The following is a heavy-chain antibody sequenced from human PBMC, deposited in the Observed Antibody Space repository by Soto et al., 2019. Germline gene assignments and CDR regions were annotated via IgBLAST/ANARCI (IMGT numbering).Heavy chain of an antibody. J-gene: IGHJ4*02. CDR3: ATTPRGGTTPWPINNYFDY. V-gene: IGHV1-69*13. D-gene: IGHD1-7*01. CDR1: GGTFSTYA. Sequence: SVKVSCKASGGTFSTYAINWVRQAPGQGLAWMGGIIPIFSTANYAQRFQGRVRITADGSTSTANMELSSLRSEDTAMYYCATTPRGGTTPWPINNYFDYWGPGTLVTSPQ. CDR2: IIPIFSTA.